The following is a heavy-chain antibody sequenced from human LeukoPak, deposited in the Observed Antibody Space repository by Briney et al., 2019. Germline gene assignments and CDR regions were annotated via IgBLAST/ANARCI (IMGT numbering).Heavy chain of an antibody. V-gene: IGHV4-59*11. J-gene: IGHJ4*02. CDR1: GASMSNRF. Sequence: PSETLSLTCTVSGASMSNRFWSWIRQPPGKGLEWIGYIYGSDTTNYNPSLKSRVTMSVDTSENQFSLKLSSVTAADTALYYCASRPGGSTWYGVFDYWSRGTLVTVSS. CDR3: ASRPGGSTWYGVFDY. CDR2: IYGSDTT. D-gene: IGHD3-10*01.